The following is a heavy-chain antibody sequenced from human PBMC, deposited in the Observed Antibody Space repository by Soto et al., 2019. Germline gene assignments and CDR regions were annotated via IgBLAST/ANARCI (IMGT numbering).Heavy chain of an antibody. V-gene: IGHV3-23*01. J-gene: IGHJ5*02. Sequence: EVQLLESGGGLVQPGGSLRLSCAASGFTFVNYPMNWVRQAPGKGLEWVSLVSDTGDYTYYADSVKGRFTISRDNSKNTLYLQMNNWNAEDTAIYYFAKDLDSAADYLPNNAPLGLGTLVTVSS. CDR1: GFTFVNYP. D-gene: IGHD4-17*01. CDR3: AKDLDSAADYLPNNAP. CDR2: VSDTGDYT.